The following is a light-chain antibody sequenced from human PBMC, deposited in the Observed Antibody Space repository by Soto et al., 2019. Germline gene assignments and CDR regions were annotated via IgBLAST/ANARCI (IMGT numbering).Light chain of an antibody. CDR2: DSS. V-gene: IGKV3-11*01. Sequence: EIVLTHSPATLSLSPGERATLSCRASQSVGSSLAWYQQKPGQPPSLLIYDSSNRATGIPARFSGSGSGTDFTLTISSLEPEDFAVYYCQQRRELFTFGGGTKVEIK. CDR3: QQRRELFT. CDR1: QSVGSS. J-gene: IGKJ4*01.